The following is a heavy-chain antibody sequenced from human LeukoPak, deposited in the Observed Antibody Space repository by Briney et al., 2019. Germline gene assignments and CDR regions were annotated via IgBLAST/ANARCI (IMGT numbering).Heavy chain of an antibody. Sequence: GGSLRLSWAASGFTFSSYAMSWVRQAPGKGLEWVSAISGSGGSTYYADSAKGRFTISRDNSKNTLYLQMNSLRAEDTAVYYCAKEHRTLLLWFGELENWFDPWGQGTLVTVSS. D-gene: IGHD3-10*01. CDR3: AKEHRTLLLWFGELENWFDP. V-gene: IGHV3-23*01. CDR2: ISGSGGST. CDR1: GFTFSSYA. J-gene: IGHJ5*02.